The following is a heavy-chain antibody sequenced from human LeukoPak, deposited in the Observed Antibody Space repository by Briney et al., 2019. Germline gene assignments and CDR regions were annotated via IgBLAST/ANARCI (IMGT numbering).Heavy chain of an antibody. J-gene: IGHJ6*03. CDR3: AKAGYCATAGCPDYYYMDV. D-gene: IGHD2-8*01. CDR1: GFTFSSYG. CDR2: IRYDGSNK. Sequence: PGGSLRLSCAASGFTFSSYGMHWVRQAPGKGLEWVSFIRYDGSNKFYADPVKGRFTISRDTSKNTLYLQMNSLRTEDSAMYYCAKAGYCATAGCPDYYYMDVWGRGTTVTVSS. V-gene: IGHV3-30*02.